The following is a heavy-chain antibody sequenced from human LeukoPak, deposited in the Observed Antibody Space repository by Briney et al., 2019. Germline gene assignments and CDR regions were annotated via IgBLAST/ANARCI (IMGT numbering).Heavy chain of an antibody. CDR3: ARDDPRVGFDP. J-gene: IGHJ5*02. CDR2: INTNTGNP. V-gene: IGHV7-4-1*02. CDR1: GYTFTSYA. Sequence: ASVKVSCKASGYTFTSYAMNWVRQAPGQGLEWMGWINTNTGNPTYAQGFTARFVSSLDTSVSTAYLQISSLKAEDTAVYYCARDDPRVGFDPWGQGTLVTVSS.